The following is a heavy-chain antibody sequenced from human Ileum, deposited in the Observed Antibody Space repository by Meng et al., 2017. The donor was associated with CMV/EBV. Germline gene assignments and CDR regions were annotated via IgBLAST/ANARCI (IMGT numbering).Heavy chain of an antibody. CDR2: ISTDGNSA. D-gene: IGHD1-14*01. CDR1: GFTFSSYW. Sequence: GGSLRLSCAASGFTFSSYWMHWVRQAPGKGLLWVSRISTDGNSATYADSVKGRFTISRDNAENTLYLQMSNLRAEDTAVYYCAAGFNRADYWGQGTLVTVSS. CDR3: AAGFNRADY. V-gene: IGHV3-74*01. J-gene: IGHJ4*02.